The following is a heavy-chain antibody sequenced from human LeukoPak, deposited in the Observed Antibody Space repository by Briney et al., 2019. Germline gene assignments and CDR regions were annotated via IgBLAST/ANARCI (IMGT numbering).Heavy chain of an antibody. CDR3: SRDPRHNDY. Sequence: GGSLRLSCAASGFTFDDYAMHWVRQAPGKGLEWVSGISWNSGSIGYADSVRGRFTISRDNAKNSLYLHMNSLTVEDTAVYYCSRDPRHNDYWGQGTLVTVSS. V-gene: IGHV3-9*01. J-gene: IGHJ4*02. CDR2: ISWNSGSI. CDR1: GFTFDDYA.